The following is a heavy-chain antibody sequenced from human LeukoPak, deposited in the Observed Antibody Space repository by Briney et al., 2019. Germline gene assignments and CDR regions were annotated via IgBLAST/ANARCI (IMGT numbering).Heavy chain of an antibody. CDR3: AKDGVATNDWQPDY. J-gene: IGHJ4*02. CDR2: TKKDGSQT. Sequence: GGSLRLSCAASGFTLSSYWMTWVRRAPGKGLEWVANTKKDGSQTAYVDSVKGRFTISRDNSKNTLYLQINSLRAEDTAVYYCAKDGVATNDWQPDYWGQGTLVTVSS. D-gene: IGHD4-23*01. CDR1: GFTLSSYW. V-gene: IGHV3-7*03.